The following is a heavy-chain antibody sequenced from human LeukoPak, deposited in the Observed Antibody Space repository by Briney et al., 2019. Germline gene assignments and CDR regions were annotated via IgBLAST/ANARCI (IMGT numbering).Heavy chain of an antibody. V-gene: IGHV4-4*09. CDR1: GGSISSYY. Sequence: SETLSLTCTVSGGSISSYYWSWIRQPPGKGPEWIGYIYTSGSTNYNPSLKSRVTISVDTSKNQFSLKLSSVTAADTAVYYCARMYYDFWSGPNFRYNWFDPWGQGTLVTVSS. CDR2: IYTSGST. CDR3: ARMYYDFWSGPNFRYNWFDP. J-gene: IGHJ5*02. D-gene: IGHD3-3*01.